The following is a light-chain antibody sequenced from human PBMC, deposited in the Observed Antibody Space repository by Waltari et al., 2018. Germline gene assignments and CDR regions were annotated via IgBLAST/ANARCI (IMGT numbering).Light chain of an antibody. CDR2: WAS. Sequence: DIVMTQSPDSLTVSLGERATINCKSGQSVLYSSNNKNYLAWYQQKPGQPPQLLIYWASTRESGVPDRFSGSGSGTDFTLTISSLQAEDVAVYYCQQYFSTPLTFGQGTMVEIK. J-gene: IGKJ1*01. V-gene: IGKV4-1*01. CDR1: QSVLYSSNNKNY. CDR3: QQYFSTPLT.